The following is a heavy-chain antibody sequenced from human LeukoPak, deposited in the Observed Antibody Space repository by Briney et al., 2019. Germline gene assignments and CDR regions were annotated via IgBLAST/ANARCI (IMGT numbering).Heavy chain of an antibody. Sequence: GVSLRLSCAATGFIFSNYLMTWVRQAPGKGLDWVSSITHDAETTLYADSVKGRFTISRGNSKNTLYLQMNSLRDDDTAIYYCAEVGSLRGTPSPDYWGQGTLVTVSS. CDR2: ITHDAETT. V-gene: IGHV3-23*01. CDR3: AEVGSLRGTPSPDY. CDR1: GFIFSNYL. D-gene: IGHD3-10*01. J-gene: IGHJ4*02.